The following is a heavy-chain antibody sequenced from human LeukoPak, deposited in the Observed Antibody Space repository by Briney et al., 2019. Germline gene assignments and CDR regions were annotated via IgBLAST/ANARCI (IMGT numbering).Heavy chain of an antibody. CDR3: ARAFKEYCVGVSGYSVGYYNSSRAV. D-gene: IGHD2-15*01. V-gene: IGHV4-61*02. J-gene: IGHJ6*04. CDR1: GVSISSSSYY. CDR2: IYTSGST. Sequence: SETLSLTCTVSGVSISSSSYYWSWIRQPAGKGLEWIGRIYTSGSTNFNPSLKSRVTISVDTSKNQFSRKLSSVTAADTAVDSVARAFKEYCVGVSGYSVGYYNSSRAVGGKGTTAPVSS.